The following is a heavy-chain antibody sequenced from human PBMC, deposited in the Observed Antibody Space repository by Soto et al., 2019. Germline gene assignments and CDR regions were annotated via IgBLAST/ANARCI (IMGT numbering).Heavy chain of an antibody. CDR2: MNPNSGNT. CDR1: GYTFKDYD. D-gene: IGHD3-22*01. J-gene: IGHJ4*02. V-gene: IGHV1-8*01. Sequence: QVQLLQSGAEVKKPGTSVRVSCRASGYTFKDYDINWVRRAPGQGLEWMGWMNPNSGNTAYARKFHDRITMTRSVSARTAFMELSSLRSEDTAIYYCARGGSGYTWFNEFWGQGTLVTVSS. CDR3: ARGGSGYTWFNEF.